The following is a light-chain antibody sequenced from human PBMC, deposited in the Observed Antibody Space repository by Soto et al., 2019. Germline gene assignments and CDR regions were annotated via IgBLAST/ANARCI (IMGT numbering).Light chain of an antibody. CDR3: RQYGSSPRT. J-gene: IGKJ1*01. Sequence: TQXXATLCLASQEXXXXXXXASKSVSSNLAWSQQQXGQAPRLLIDGGSXRATGIPDRLSGSGSGTDFTLTISRLEPEEFAVYYCRQYGSSPRTYGQGTKVEI. V-gene: IGKV3-20*01. CDR1: KSVSSN. CDR2: GGS.